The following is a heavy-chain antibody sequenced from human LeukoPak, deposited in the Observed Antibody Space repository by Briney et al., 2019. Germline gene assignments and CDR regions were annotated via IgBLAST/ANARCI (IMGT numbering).Heavy chain of an antibody. D-gene: IGHD2-2*01. J-gene: IGHJ4*02. V-gene: IGHV3-49*03. CDR1: GFTFSDYY. CDR2: IRSKAYGGTT. Sequence: GGSLRLSCAASGFTFSDYYMSWIRQAPGKGLEWVGFIRSKAYGGTTEYAASVKGRFTISRDDSKSIAYLQMNSLKTEDTAVYYCTRVSLYIIVVPAAKVATIENPYFDYWGQGTLVTVSS. CDR3: TRVSLYIIVVPAAKVATIENPYFDY.